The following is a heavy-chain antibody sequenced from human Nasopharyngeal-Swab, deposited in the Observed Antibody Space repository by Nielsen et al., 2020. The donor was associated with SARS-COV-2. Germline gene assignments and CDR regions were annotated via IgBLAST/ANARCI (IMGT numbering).Heavy chain of an antibody. CDR2: IDPSDSYT. V-gene: IGHV5-10-1*01. Sequence: GESLKISCKTSGHSFTNYWIVWVRQMPGKGLEWMGRIDPSDSYTNYSPSFQGHVTISADKSISTAYLQWSSLKASDTAMYYCARTYCSSTSCYWGWFDPWGQGTLVTVSS. D-gene: IGHD2-2*01. CDR1: GHSFTNYW. J-gene: IGHJ5*02. CDR3: ARTYCSSTSCYWGWFDP.